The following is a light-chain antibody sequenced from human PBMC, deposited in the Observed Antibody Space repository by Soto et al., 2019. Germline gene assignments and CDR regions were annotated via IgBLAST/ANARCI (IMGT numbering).Light chain of an antibody. CDR2: DAS. CDR1: RSISNW. V-gene: IGKV1-5*01. Sequence: DIQMTQSPSTLSASVGDRVTITCRASRSISNWLAWYQQRPGIAPKLLIFDASILQSGVPSRFSGSASGAKFTLSTRGLATDDFATYYCQPYGSFSPITFGGGTKVVIK. CDR3: QPYGSFSPIT. J-gene: IGKJ4*01.